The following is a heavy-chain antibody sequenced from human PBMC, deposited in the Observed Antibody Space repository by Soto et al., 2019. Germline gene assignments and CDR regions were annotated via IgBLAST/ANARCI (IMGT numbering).Heavy chain of an antibody. CDR2: MNPNSGNT. V-gene: IGHV1-8*01. Sequence: QVQLVQSGAEVKKPGASVKVSCKASGYTFTSYDINWVRQATGQGLEWMGWMNPNSGNTGYAQKFQGRVTMTRNTSTTSAFMELSSMSAEDTAVYYCSRERGAVDIWGQGTMVTVSS. J-gene: IGHJ3*02. CDR1: GYTFTSYD. CDR3: SRERGAVDI.